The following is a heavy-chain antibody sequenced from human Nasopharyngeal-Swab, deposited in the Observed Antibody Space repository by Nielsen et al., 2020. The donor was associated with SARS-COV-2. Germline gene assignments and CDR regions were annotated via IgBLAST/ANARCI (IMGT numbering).Heavy chain of an antibody. J-gene: IGHJ6*02. D-gene: IGHD3-3*01. CDR1: GFSFVNYW. CDR3: ARHYDFWSGYYNSHFYGMDV. V-gene: IGHV3-7*01. CDR2: IKHDGSAK. Sequence: GGSLRLSCAGSGFSFVNYWMTWVRQAPGKGLEWVANIKHDGSAKYYADSVKGRFTISRDNAKSSLHLQMNSLRAEDTAVYYCARHYDFWSGYYNSHFYGMDVWGQGTTVTVSS.